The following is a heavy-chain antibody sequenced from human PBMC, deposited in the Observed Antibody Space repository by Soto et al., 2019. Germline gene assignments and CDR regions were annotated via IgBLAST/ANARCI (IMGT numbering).Heavy chain of an antibody. CDR1: GFTFSSYA. CDR3: VKTLQYSYGLPH. D-gene: IGHD5-18*01. Sequence: GGSLRLSCAASGFTFSSYARHWVRQAPGKGLEYVSGTSSNGGSTHYADSVKGRFTISRDNSKNTLYLQMSSLRAEDTAVYYCVKTLQYSYGLPHWGQGTLVTVSS. CDR2: TSSNGGST. J-gene: IGHJ4*02. V-gene: IGHV3-64D*06.